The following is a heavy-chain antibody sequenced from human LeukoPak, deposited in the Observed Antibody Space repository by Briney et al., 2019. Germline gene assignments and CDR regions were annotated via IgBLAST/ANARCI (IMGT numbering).Heavy chain of an antibody. J-gene: IGHJ4*02. CDR3: AKKGQSDDYGKPD. V-gene: IGHV3-23*01. CDR1: GFTFSSYA. CDR2: ISGSGGST. Sequence: GGSLRLSCAASGFTFSSYAMSWVRQAPWKGLEWVSAISGSGGSTYYADSVKGRFTISRDNSKNTLYLQMNSLRAEDTAVYYCAKKGQSDDYGKPDWGQGTLVTVSS. D-gene: IGHD4-17*01.